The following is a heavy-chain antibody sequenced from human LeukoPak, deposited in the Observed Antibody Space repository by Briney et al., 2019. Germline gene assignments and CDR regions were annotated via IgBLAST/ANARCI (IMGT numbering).Heavy chain of an antibody. CDR2: IYTSGST. J-gene: IGHJ4*02. D-gene: IGHD6-19*01. CDR3: ARGLVQWLVQAEPDY. V-gene: IGHV4-61*02. Sequence: PSETLSLTCTVSGDSISSGGYCWSWVRLPAGKGLEWIGRIYTSGSTNYNPYLKSHVTISVDTSPNQFSLKLSSVTAADTAVYYCARGLVQWLVQAEPDYWGQGTLVTVSS. CDR1: GDSISSGGYC.